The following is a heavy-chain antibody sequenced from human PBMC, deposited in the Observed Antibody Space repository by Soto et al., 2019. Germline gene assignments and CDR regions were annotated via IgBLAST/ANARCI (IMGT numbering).Heavy chain of an antibody. Sequence: SETLSLTCTVSGDSISSYYWSWIRQPPGKGLEWIGYIYYSGSTNYNPSLQSRVIMSVDTSKNQVSLKLNSVTAADTAVYYCARVLGNDAFEIWGQGTMVTVSS. CDR1: GDSISSYY. CDR3: ARVLGNDAFEI. J-gene: IGHJ3*02. CDR2: IYYSGST. V-gene: IGHV4-59*01. D-gene: IGHD3-3*02.